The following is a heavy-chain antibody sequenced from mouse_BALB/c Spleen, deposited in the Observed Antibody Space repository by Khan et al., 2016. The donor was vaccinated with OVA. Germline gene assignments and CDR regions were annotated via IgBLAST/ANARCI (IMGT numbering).Heavy chain of an antibody. V-gene: IGHV1S136*01. D-gene: IGHD2-3*01. CDR3: AMGGWRGY. J-gene: IGHJ2*01. CDR1: GYTFTSYV. CDR2: INPYNDGT. Sequence: EVQLQESGPELVKPGASVKMSCKASGYTFTSYVMHWVKQKPGQGLEWIGYINPYNDGTNYNEKFKGKATLTSDKSSTTAYMALSRLTAEDSAVYYCAMGGWRGYGGQGTTLTVSS.